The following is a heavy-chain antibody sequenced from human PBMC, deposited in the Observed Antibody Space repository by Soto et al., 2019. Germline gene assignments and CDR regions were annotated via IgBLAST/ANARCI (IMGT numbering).Heavy chain of an antibody. CDR2: INPATGAA. CDR3: ARGGGVGVAGSAAFDM. J-gene: IGHJ3*02. V-gene: IGHV1-2*02. CDR1: GYPVTAYY. Sequence: QLHLVQSGAVVKKPGASVTVSCSASGYPVTAYYMHWVRQAPGRGLVWMGGINPATGAAKYTQTFQGGVTLPRDTPTSTVFMELRGLTSEDTAVFYCARGGGVGVAGSAAFDMWGQGTLVTVSS. D-gene: IGHD3-3*01.